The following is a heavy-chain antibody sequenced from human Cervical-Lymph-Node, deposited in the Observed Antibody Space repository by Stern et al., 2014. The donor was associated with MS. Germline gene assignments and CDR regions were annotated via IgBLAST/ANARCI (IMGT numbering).Heavy chain of an antibody. CDR2: ISGSGGST. CDR3: AKSGVAERRINYYFDY. D-gene: IGHD3-3*01. V-gene: IGHV3-23*04. Sequence: EVHLVESGGGLVQPGGSLRLSCAASGFTFSSYAMSWVRQAPGKGLEWVSAISGSGGSTYYADSVKGRFTISRDNSKNTLYLQMNSLRAEDTAVYYCAKSGVAERRINYYFDYWGQGTLVTVSS. CDR1: GFTFSSYA. J-gene: IGHJ4*02.